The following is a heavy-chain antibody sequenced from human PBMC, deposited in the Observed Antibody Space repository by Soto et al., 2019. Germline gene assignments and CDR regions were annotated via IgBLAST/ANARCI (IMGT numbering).Heavy chain of an antibody. CDR2: IYPGDSDT. V-gene: IGHV5-51*01. CDR3: ARTGGPRGYSGYDRGSSYYYYGMDV. CDR1: GYSFTSYW. D-gene: IGHD5-12*01. Sequence: GESLKISCKGSGYSFTSYWIGWVRQMPGKGLEWMGIIYPGDSDTRYSPSFQGQVTISADKSISTAYLQWSSLKASDTAMYYCARTGGPRGYSGYDRGSSYYYYGMDVWGQGTTVTVSS. J-gene: IGHJ6*02.